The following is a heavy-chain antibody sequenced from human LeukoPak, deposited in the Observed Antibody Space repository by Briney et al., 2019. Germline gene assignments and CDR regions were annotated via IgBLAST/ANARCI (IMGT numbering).Heavy chain of an antibody. CDR1: GGTFSSYA. CDR3: ARAGIGDYPIWYYFDY. CDR2: IIPIFGTA. D-gene: IGHD4-17*01. V-gene: IGHV1-69*13. Sequence: SVKVSCKASGGTFSSYAISWVRQAPGQGLEWMGGIIPIFGTANYAQKFQGRVTITADESTSTAYMELSSLRSEDTAVYYCARAGIGDYPIWYYFDYWGQGTLVTVSS. J-gene: IGHJ4*02.